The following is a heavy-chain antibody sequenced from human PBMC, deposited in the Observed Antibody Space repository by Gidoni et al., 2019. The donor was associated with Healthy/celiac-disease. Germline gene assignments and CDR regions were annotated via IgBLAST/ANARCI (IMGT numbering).Heavy chain of an antibody. Sequence: QLQLQESGPGLVKPSETLSLTCTVPGGSISSSSYYWGWIRQPPGKGLEWIGSIYYSGSTYYNPSLKSRVTISVDTSKNQFSLKLSSVTAADTAVYYCARSYSGSYENLDYWGQGTLVTVSS. J-gene: IGHJ4*02. CDR1: GGSISSSSYY. V-gene: IGHV4-39*01. D-gene: IGHD1-26*01. CDR3: ARSYSGSYENLDY. CDR2: IYYSGST.